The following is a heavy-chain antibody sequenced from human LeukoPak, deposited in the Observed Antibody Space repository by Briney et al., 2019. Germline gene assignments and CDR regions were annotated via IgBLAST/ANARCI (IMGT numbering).Heavy chain of an antibody. CDR3: ATKGAGLLATTQYYFDY. V-gene: IGHV3-49*04. D-gene: IGHD5-12*01. J-gene: IGHJ4*02. CDR1: GFTFGDYA. Sequence: PGGSLRLSCTASGFTFGDYAMSWVRQAPGKGLEWVGFIRSKAYGGTTQYAASVKDRFTISRDDSKSIAYLQMNSLKTEDTAVYYCATKGAGLLATTQYYFDYWGQGTRVTVSS. CDR2: IRSKAYGGTT.